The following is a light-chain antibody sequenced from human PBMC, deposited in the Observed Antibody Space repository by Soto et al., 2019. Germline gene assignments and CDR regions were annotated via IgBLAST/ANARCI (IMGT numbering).Light chain of an antibody. J-gene: IGLJ1*01. CDR3: CSYAGSSSDV. V-gene: IGLV2-23*01. CDR2: EGS. Sequence: QSALTQPASVSGSPGQSITISCTGSSSAVGSYDLVSWYQQLPGKAPKLMIFEGSKRPSGVSNRFSGSKSGNTASLTISGLQAEDEADYYCCSYAGSSSDVFGIGTKLTVL. CDR1: SSAVGSYDL.